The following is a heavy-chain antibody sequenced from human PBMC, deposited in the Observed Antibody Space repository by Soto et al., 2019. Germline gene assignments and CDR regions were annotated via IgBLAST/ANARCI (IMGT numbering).Heavy chain of an antibody. CDR3: ARDIPDGGSYPDY. D-gene: IGHD3-10*01. J-gene: IGHJ4*02. V-gene: IGHV3-21*02. Sequence: EVQLVESGGGLVKPGGSLRLSCATSGFTFSNYIMNWVRQAPGKGLEWVASISSRNTYIYYAASVRGRFTISRDNAKNSLYLQIDNLRVEDTATYYCARDIPDGGSYPDYWGQGTLVTVSS. CDR2: ISSRNTYI. CDR1: GFTFSNYI.